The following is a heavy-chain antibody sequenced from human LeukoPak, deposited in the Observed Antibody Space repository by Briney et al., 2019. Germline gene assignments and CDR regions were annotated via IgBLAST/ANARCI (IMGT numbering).Heavy chain of an antibody. Sequence: ASVKVSCKASGYTSTGYYMHWVRQAPGQGLEWMGWINPNSGGTNYAQKFQGWVTMTRDTSISTAYMELSRLRSDDTAVFYCARANVEQWLVDFDYWGQGTLVTVSS. V-gene: IGHV1-2*04. CDR2: INPNSGGT. CDR3: ARANVEQWLVDFDY. CDR1: GYTSTGYY. J-gene: IGHJ4*02. D-gene: IGHD6-19*01.